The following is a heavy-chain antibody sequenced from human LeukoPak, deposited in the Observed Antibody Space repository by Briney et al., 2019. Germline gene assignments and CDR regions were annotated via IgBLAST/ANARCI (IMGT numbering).Heavy chain of an antibody. V-gene: IGHV3-48*01. J-gene: IGHJ3*02. CDR3: ARGRDSRDDAFDI. CDR1: GFTFNAFG. D-gene: IGHD6-13*01. Sequence: PGGSLRLSCAASGFTFNAFGMNWVRQAPGKGLEWVSYIGTTSGAIYYADSVKGRFTISRDSAKNSLYLQMNSLRAEDTAVYYCARGRDSRDDAFDIWGQGTMVTVSS. CDR2: IGTTSGAI.